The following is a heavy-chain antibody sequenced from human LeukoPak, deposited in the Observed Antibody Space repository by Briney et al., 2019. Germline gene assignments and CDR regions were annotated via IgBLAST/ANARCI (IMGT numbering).Heavy chain of an antibody. Sequence: GGSLRLSCAASGFTFSSYGMHWVRQAPGKGLEGVAFIRYDGSNKYYADSVKGRFTISRDNSKNTLYLQMNSLRAEDTAVYYCAKVWDTAMENDAFDIWGQGTMVTVSS. CDR2: IRYDGSNK. D-gene: IGHD5-18*01. J-gene: IGHJ3*02. V-gene: IGHV3-30*02. CDR3: AKVWDTAMENDAFDI. CDR1: GFTFSSYG.